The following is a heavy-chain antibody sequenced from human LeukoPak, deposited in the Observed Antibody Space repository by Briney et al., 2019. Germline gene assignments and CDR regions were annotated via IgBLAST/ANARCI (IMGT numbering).Heavy chain of an antibody. CDR1: GDSMTPYF. CDR3: ARDALGGAAIDY. J-gene: IGHJ4*02. D-gene: IGHD3-16*01. CDR2: IYYSGST. V-gene: IGHV4-59*01. Sequence: SETLSLTCTVSGDSMTPYFWSWIRQPPGKGLEWIGYIYYSGSTNYNPSLKSRVTISVDTSKNQFSLKLSSVTAADTAVYYCARDALGGAAIDYWGQGTLVTVSS.